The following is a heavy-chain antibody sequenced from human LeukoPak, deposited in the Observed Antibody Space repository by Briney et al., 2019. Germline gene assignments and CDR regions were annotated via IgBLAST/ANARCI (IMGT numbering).Heavy chain of an antibody. CDR2: ISYDGSNK. J-gene: IGHJ4*02. D-gene: IGHD2-15*01. Sequence: GGSLRLSCAASGFTFSSYAMHWVRQAPGKGLEWVAVISYDGSNKFYADSVKGRFTISRDNSKNTLYLQMNSLRPEDTAVYYCAKLWDVVVCATLTFDFWGQGTLVTVSS. CDR3: AKLWDVVVCATLTFDF. CDR1: GFTFSSYA. V-gene: IGHV3-30*18.